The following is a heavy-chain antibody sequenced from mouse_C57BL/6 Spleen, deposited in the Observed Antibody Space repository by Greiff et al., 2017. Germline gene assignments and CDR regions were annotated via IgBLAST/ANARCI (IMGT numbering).Heavy chain of an antibody. CDR1: GYTFTSYT. V-gene: IGHV1-4*01. CDR2: INPSSGYT. Sequence: QVQLQQSGAELARPGASVKMSCKASGYTFTSYTMHWVKQRPGQGLEWIGYINPSSGYTKYNQKFKDQATLTADKSSSTAYMQLSNLTSEDSAVYYCAREGHYSGSSWPPLAYWGQGTLVTVSA. D-gene: IGHD1-1*01. CDR3: AREGHYSGSSWPPLAY. J-gene: IGHJ3*01.